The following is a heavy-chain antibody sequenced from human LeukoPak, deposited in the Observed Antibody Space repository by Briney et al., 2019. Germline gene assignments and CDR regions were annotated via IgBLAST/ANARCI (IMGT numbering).Heavy chain of an antibody. V-gene: IGHV3-30-3*01. CDR3: ARSIVVVSYFDY. Sequence: PGGSLRLSGAASGFTFSSYAMHWVRHAPGKGLEWVAVISYDGSNKYYADSVKGRFTISRDNSKNTLYLQMNSLRAEDTAVYYCARSIVVVSYFDYWGQGTLVTVSS. D-gene: IGHD3-22*01. J-gene: IGHJ4*02. CDR1: GFTFSSYA. CDR2: ISYDGSNK.